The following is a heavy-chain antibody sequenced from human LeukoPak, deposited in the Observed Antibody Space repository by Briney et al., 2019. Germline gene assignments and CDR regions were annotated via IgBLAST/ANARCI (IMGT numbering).Heavy chain of an antibody. D-gene: IGHD3-10*01. Sequence: ASVKVSCKASGGTFSSYAISWARQAPGQGLEWMGRIIPIFGTAHYAQKFQGRATITTDESTSTAYMELSSLRSEDTAVYYSARDRWAITMVRGVYYMDVGGKGTTVTVSS. CDR3: ARDRWAITMVRGVYYMDV. V-gene: IGHV1-69*05. J-gene: IGHJ6*03. CDR1: GGTFSSYA. CDR2: IIPIFGTA.